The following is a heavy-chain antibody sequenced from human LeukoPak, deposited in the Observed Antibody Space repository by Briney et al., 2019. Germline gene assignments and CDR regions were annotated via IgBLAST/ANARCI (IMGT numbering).Heavy chain of an antibody. V-gene: IGHV4-39*01. Sequence: SETLSLTCTVSGGSISSRSYYWGWIRQPPGKGLEWIGSIYYSGTTYYNPSLKSRVTISVDTSKNQFSLKLTSVTAADTAVFYXXXXXXAGGEDYFDYWGQGTLVTVSS. CDR3: XXXXXAGGEDYFDY. D-gene: IGHD6-19*01. CDR2: IYYSGTT. CDR1: GGSISSRSYY. J-gene: IGHJ4*02.